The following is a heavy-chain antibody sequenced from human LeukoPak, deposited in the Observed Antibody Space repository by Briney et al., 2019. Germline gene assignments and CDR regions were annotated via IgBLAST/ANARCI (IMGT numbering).Heavy chain of an antibody. CDR1: GFTFSSYA. CDR3: AKEHGDYESRAFDI. J-gene: IGHJ3*02. CDR2: ISYDGSNK. Sequence: GRSLRLSCAASGFTFSSYAMHWVRQAPGKGLEWVAVISYDGSNKYYADSVKGRFTISRDNSKNTLYLQMNSLRAEDTAVYYCAKEHGDYESRAFDIWGQGTMVTVSS. V-gene: IGHV3-30-3*01. D-gene: IGHD4-17*01.